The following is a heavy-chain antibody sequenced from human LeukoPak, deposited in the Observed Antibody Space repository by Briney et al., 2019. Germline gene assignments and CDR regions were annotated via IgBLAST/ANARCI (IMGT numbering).Heavy chain of an antibody. CDR3: ARDRYSHNWFDP. V-gene: IGHV4-59*01. CDR2: IYYSGST. J-gene: IGHJ5*02. CDR1: GGSISSYY. D-gene: IGHD4-11*01. Sequence: PSETLSLTCTVSGGSISSYYWSWIRQPPGKGLEWIGYIYYSGSTNYNPSLKSRVTISVDTSKNQFSLKLSSVTAADTAVYYCARDRYSHNWFDPWGQGTLVTVSS.